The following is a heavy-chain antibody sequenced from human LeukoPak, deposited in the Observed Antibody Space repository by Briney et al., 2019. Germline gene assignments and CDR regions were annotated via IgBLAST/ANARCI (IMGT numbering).Heavy chain of an antibody. J-gene: IGHJ4*02. CDR3: ARRAFEPRLRLRRSVEYYFDY. CDR2: INHSGST. Sequence: SETLSLTCAVYGGSFSGYYWSWIRQPPGKGLEWIGEINHSGSTNYNPSLKSRVTISVDTSKNQFSLKLSSVTAADTAVYYCARRAFEPRLRLRRSVEYYFDYGGQGTLVTVSS. D-gene: IGHD5-12*01. V-gene: IGHV4-34*01. CDR1: GGSFSGYY.